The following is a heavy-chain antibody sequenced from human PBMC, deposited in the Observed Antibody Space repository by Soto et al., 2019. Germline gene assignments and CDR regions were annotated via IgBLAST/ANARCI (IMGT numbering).Heavy chain of an antibody. V-gene: IGHV3-23*01. CDR1: GFTFSTYG. CDR3: ARNIYGSNFDALDI. D-gene: IGHD4-4*01. J-gene: IGHJ3*02. CDR2: IGGSGSST. Sequence: GGSLRLSCEASGFTFSTYGMAWVRQAPGKGLEWVSSIGGSGSSTYYSGSVKGRFTISRDNSKNTLYLQMNSLRSEDTAVYSCARNIYGSNFDALDIWGQGTMVTVSS.